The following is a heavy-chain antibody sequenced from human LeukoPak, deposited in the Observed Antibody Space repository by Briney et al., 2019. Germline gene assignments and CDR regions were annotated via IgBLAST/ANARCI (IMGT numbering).Heavy chain of an antibody. CDR1: GGSISSSSYY. D-gene: IGHD3-22*01. V-gene: IGHV4-39*07. CDR2: IYYSGST. Sequence: TTSETLSLTCTVSGGSISSSSYYWGWIRQPPGKGLEWIGSIYYSGSTYYNPSLKSRVTISVDTSKNQFSLKLSSVTAADTAVYYCDLSSGYAFDIWGQGTMVTVSS. CDR3: DLSSGYAFDI. J-gene: IGHJ3*02.